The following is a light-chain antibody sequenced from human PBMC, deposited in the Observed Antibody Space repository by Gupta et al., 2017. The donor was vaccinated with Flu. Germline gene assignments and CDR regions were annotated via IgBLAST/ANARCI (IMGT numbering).Light chain of an antibody. Sequence: SGRASENFLDSNGNTDLHLLYQKPAQSPRRLIYQVSSLVSRVPHRIFSSSSCTNYSLKIISVVAQDVGVYYFMQDSRWPWTFGQGTKVEIK. CDR1: ENFLDSNGNTD. V-gene: IGKV2-30*01. CDR2: QVS. J-gene: IGKJ1*01. CDR3: MQDSRWPWT.